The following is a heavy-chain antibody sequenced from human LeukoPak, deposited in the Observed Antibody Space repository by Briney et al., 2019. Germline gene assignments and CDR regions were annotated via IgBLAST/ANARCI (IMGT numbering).Heavy chain of an antibody. CDR3: ARGHIGYGYHYGY. V-gene: IGHV3-23*01. D-gene: IGHD5-18*01. J-gene: IGHJ4*02. Sequence: GGSLRLSCAASGLTFSNYAMMWVRQAPGKGLEWVSAIFASVGDTRYADSVRGRFTISRDNAKNSLYLQMNSLRAEDTAVYYCARGHIGYGYHYGYWGQGTLVTVSS. CDR1: GLTFSNYA. CDR2: IFASVGDT.